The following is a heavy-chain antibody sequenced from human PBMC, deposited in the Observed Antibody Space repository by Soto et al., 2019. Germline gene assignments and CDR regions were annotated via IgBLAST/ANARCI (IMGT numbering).Heavy chain of an antibody. J-gene: IGHJ6*02. CDR3: AKDLAPKYSSTNYGMDV. CDR2: ISYDGSNK. V-gene: IGHV3-30*18. Sequence: GGSLRHSCTSSSFTFSSYGMQLVGHAPVKGLEWVAVISYDGSNKYYADSVKGRFTISRDNSKNTLYLQMNSLRAEDTAVYYCAKDLAPKYSSTNYGMDVWGQGTTVTVSS. CDR1: SFTFSSYG. D-gene: IGHD6-13*01.